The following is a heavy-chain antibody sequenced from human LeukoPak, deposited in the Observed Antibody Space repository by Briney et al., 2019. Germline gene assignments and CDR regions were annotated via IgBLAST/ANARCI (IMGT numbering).Heavy chain of an antibody. CDR1: GFSFSNAW. CDR2: IKSKTDGGTT. CDR3: TTDPYLHIAVAGTGDY. D-gene: IGHD6-19*01. Sequence: GGSLRLSCAASGFSFSNAWMSWVRQAPGKGLEWVGRIKSKTDGGTTDYAAPVKGRFTIPRDDSKNTLYLQMNSLKTEDTAVYYCTTDPYLHIAVAGTGDYWGQGTLVTVSS. V-gene: IGHV3-15*01. J-gene: IGHJ4*02.